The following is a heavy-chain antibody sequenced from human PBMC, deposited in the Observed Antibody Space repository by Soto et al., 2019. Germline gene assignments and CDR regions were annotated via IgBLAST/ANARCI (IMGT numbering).Heavy chain of an antibody. Sequence: KPSETLSLTCTVSGGSISSGGYYWSWIRQHPGKGLEWIGYIYYSGSTYCNPSLKSRVTISVDTSKNQFSLKLSSVTAADTAVYYCARDGITMVRGVITGWFDPWGQGTLVTVSS. CDR3: ARDGITMVRGVITGWFDP. J-gene: IGHJ5*02. CDR1: GGSISSGGYY. CDR2: IYYSGST. V-gene: IGHV4-31*03. D-gene: IGHD3-10*01.